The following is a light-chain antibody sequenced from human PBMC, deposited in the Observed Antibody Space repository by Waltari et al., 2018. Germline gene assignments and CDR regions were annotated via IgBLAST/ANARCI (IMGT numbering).Light chain of an antibody. CDR2: AAS. CDR1: QGISTY. V-gene: IGKV1-17*01. J-gene: IGKJ4*01. Sequence: DIQMTQSQSSLSESEGNRVTITCSASQGISTYLNWYQQKPGKAPKRLIYAASSLESGVPSRFSGSGSGTDFTLTISSLQPEDFATYYCLQYNSNPLTFGGGTKVEIK. CDR3: LQYNSNPLT.